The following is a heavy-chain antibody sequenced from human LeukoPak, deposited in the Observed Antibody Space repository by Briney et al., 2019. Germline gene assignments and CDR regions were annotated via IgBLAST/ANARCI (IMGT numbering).Heavy chain of an antibody. V-gene: IGHV4-59*08. Sequence: SETLSLTCSVSGGSITSHYWSWIRQSPGKGLEWISYISYTGSPRYNPSFQSRVTISLDTSKTHFSLKLTSVTAADTAVYYCARLLNNDNAGDPDTFDMGGPGTIVRVSS. CDR1: GGSITSHY. D-gene: IGHD4-17*01. J-gene: IGHJ3*02. CDR3: ARLLNNDNAGDPDTFDM. CDR2: ISYTGSP.